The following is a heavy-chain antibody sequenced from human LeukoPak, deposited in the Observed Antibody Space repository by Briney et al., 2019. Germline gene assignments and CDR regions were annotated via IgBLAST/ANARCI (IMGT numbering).Heavy chain of an antibody. Sequence: AGGSLRLSCAAPGFTFSDYYMSWIRQAPGKGLEWVSYISSSGSTIYYADSVKGRFTISRDNAKNSLYLQMNSLRAEDTAVYYCARGQQWLEAFDYWGLGTLVTVSS. D-gene: IGHD6-19*01. CDR2: ISSSGSTI. V-gene: IGHV3-11*01. J-gene: IGHJ4*02. CDR3: ARGQQWLEAFDY. CDR1: GFTFSDYY.